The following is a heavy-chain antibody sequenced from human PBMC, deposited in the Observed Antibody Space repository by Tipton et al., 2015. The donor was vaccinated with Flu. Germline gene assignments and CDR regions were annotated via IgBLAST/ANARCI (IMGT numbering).Heavy chain of an antibody. J-gene: IGHJ6*02. CDR2: IYPGDSDI. D-gene: IGHD6-13*01. CDR1: GYNFTNCW. CDR3: ARLGSGSWFFHGMDV. V-gene: IGHV5-51*01. Sequence: QLVQSGAEVKKPGESLKISCQGSGYNFTNCWIGWVRQMPGKGLECVGIIYPGDSDIRYSPSLQGQVTISADKSISTAYLQWSSRKASATATYYCARLGSGSWFFHGMDVWGQGTPVTVSS.